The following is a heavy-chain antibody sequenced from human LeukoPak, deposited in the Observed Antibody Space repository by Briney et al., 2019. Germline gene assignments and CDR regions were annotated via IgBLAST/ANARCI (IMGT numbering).Heavy chain of an antibody. Sequence: SETLSLTCAVYGGSSSAHFWSWIRQPPGKGLEWIGSIYYSGSTYYKPSLKSRVTMSVDTSKNQFSLKLSSVTAADTAVYYCARPQRYSNYALDYWGQGTLVTVSS. D-gene: IGHD4-11*01. CDR2: IYYSGST. V-gene: IGHV4-34*01. CDR3: ARPQRYSNYALDY. CDR1: GGSSSAHF. J-gene: IGHJ4*02.